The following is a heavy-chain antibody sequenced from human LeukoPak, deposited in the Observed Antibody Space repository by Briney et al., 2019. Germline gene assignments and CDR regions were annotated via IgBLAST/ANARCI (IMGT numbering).Heavy chain of an antibody. CDR3: ARDRRRFGMDV. J-gene: IGHJ6*02. V-gene: IGHV4-61*02. CDR1: GGSISSSSYY. Sequence: SETLSLTCTVSGGSISSSSYYWSWIRQPAGKGLEWIGRIYTSGSTNYNPSLKSRVTMSVDTSKNQFSLKLSSVTAADTAVYYCARDRRRFGMDVWGQGTTVTVSS. D-gene: IGHD3-16*01. CDR2: IYTSGST.